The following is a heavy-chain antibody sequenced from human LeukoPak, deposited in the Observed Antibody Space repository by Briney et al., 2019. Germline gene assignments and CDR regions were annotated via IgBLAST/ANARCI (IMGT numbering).Heavy chain of an antibody. CDR3: AKDLRRARYFDY. Sequence: GGSLRLSCAASGFTLSSYGMHWVRQAPGKGLEWVAFIRYDGSNKYYADSVKGRFTTSRDNSKNTLYLQMNSLRAEDTAVYYCAKDLRRARYFDYWGQGTLVTVSS. CDR2: IRYDGSNK. J-gene: IGHJ4*02. V-gene: IGHV3-30*02. CDR1: GFTLSSYG.